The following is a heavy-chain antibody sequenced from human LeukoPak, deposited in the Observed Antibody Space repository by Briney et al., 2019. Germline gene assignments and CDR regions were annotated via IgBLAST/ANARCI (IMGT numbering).Heavy chain of an antibody. D-gene: IGHD2-8*01. V-gene: IGHV4-30-2*01. J-gene: IGHJ4*02. Sequence: PSETLSLTCAVSGGSISSGGYSWSWIRQPPGKGLEWIGYIYHSGSTYYNPSLKSRVTISVDRSKNRFSLKLSSVTAADTAVYYCARCLGYCTNGVCYGGYYFDYWGQGTLVTVSS. CDR1: GGSISSGGYS. CDR3: ARCLGYCTNGVCYGGYYFDY. CDR2: IYHSGST.